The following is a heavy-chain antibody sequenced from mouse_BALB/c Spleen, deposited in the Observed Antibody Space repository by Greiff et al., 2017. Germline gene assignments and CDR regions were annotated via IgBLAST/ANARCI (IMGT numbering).Heavy chain of an antibody. CDR2: IWSGGST. J-gene: IGHJ3*01. V-gene: IGHV2-2*02. Sequence: VMLVESGPGLVQPSQSLSITCTVSGFSLTSYGVHWVRQSPGKGLEWLGVIWSGGSTDYNAAFISRLSISKDNSKSQVFFKMNSLQANDTAIYYCARKEAVEAWFAYWGQGTLVTVSA. D-gene: IGHD1-1*01. CDR1: GFSLTSYG. CDR3: ARKEAVEAWFAY.